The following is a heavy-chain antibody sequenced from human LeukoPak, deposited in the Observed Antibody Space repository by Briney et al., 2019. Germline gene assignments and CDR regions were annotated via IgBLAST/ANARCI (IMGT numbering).Heavy chain of an antibody. J-gene: IGHJ5*02. CDR1: GYTFTSYG. CDR3: ARIDIVVVPAAIGNTVWFDP. D-gene: IGHD2-2*02. V-gene: IGHV1-18*01. CDR2: ISAYDGNT. Sequence: EASVKVSCKASGYTFTSYGISWVRQAPGLGLEWMGWISAYDGNTNYAQKLQGRVTMTTDTSTSTAYMELRSLRSDDTAVYYCARIDIVVVPAAIGNTVWFDPWGQGTLVTVSS.